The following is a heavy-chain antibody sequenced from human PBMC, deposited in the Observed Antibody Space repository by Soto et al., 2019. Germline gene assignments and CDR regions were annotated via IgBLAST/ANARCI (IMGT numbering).Heavy chain of an antibody. J-gene: IGHJ6*02. CDR3: AIQHRIYSKPGMDV. CDR2: IDPSDSYT. Sequence: PGESLKISCKGSGYSFTSYWISWVRQMPGKGLEWMGRIDPSDSYTNYSPSFQGHVTISADKSISTAYLQWSSLKASDTAMYYCAIQHRIYSKPGMDVWGQGTTVTVP. V-gene: IGHV5-10-1*01. CDR1: GYSFTSYW. D-gene: IGHD4-4*01.